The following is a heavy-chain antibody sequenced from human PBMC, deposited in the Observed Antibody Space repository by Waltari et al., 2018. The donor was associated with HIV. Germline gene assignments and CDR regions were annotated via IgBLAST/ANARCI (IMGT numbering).Heavy chain of an antibody. J-gene: IGHJ6*02. CDR2: INPNSGGT. Sequence: QVQLVQSGAEVKKPGASVKVSCKASGYTFTGYYMHWVRQAPGQGLEWMGWINPNSGGTNYAQKFQGWVTMTRDTSISTAYMELSRLRSDDTAVYYCARERGAAPLPGGMDVWGQGTTVTVSS. CDR1: GYTFTGYY. V-gene: IGHV1-2*04. CDR3: ARERGAAPLPGGMDV. D-gene: IGHD6-6*01.